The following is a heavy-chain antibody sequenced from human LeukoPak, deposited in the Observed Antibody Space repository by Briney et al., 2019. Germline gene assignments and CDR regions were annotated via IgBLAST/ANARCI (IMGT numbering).Heavy chain of an antibody. CDR2: IYYSGST. Sequence: SEILSLTCTVSGGSISSGGYYWSWIRQHPGKGLEWIGYIYYSGSTYYSPSLKSRVTISVDTSKNQFSLKLSSVTAADTAVYYCARDGGLERPFGMDVWGQGTTVTVSS. D-gene: IGHD1-1*01. CDR3: ARDGGLERPFGMDV. V-gene: IGHV4-31*03. J-gene: IGHJ6*02. CDR1: GGSISSGGYY.